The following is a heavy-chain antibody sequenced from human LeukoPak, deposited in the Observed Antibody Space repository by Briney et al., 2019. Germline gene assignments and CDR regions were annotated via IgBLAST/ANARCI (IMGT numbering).Heavy chain of an antibody. CDR1: GFTFSSYA. CDR2: ISSSGGST. CDR3: ARRGYSFGTFDH. D-gene: IGHD5-18*01. J-gene: IGHJ4*02. V-gene: IGHV3-23*01. Sequence: GGSLRLSCAASGFTFSSYAMNWVRQAPGKGLEWVSGISSSGGSTYYADSVKGRFTISRDNSKNTLSLQLNSLRVEDTAIYYCARRGYSFGTFDHWGQGTLVTVSS.